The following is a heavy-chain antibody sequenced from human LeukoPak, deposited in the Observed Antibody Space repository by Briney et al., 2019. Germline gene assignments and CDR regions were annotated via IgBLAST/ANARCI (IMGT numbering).Heavy chain of an antibody. CDR2: INHSGTT. CDR1: GGSFSGYY. Sequence: PSETLSLTCAVYGGSFSGYYWSWVRQPPGKGLEWIGEINHSGTTNYNPSLKSRVTISVDTSKNQFSLKLSPVTAADTAVYYCARGSDYYYYGMDVWGQGTTVTVSS. V-gene: IGHV4-34*01. CDR3: ARGSDYYYYGMDV. J-gene: IGHJ6*02.